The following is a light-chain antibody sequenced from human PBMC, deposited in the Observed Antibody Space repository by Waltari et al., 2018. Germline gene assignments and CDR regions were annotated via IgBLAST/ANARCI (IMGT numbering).Light chain of an antibody. CDR1: NNDVGSYDL. CDR2: GGT. J-gene: IGLJ3*02. CDR3: SSYAGGGTGV. Sequence: QSALTQPASVSGSPGQSITISCTGTNNDVGSYDLVSWYQQHPGKAPKLVIYGGTKRPSGVSRRVSGSKSGNTASLTISGLQAEDEADYYCSSYAGGGTGVFGGGTKLTVL. V-gene: IGLV2-23*01.